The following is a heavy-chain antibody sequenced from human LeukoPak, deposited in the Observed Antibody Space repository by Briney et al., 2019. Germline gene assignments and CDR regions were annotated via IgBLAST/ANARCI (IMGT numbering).Heavy chain of an antibody. CDR1: GYSISSGYY. V-gene: IGHV4-38-2*02. J-gene: IGHJ4*02. Sequence: PSETLSLTCTVSGYSISSGYYWGWIRQPPGKGLEWIGSIYHSGSTYYNPSLKSRVTISVDTSKNQFSLKLSSVTAADTAVYYCAREDYGGNSGDYWGQGTLVTVSS. CDR3: AREDYGGNSGDY. D-gene: IGHD4-23*01. CDR2: IYHSGST.